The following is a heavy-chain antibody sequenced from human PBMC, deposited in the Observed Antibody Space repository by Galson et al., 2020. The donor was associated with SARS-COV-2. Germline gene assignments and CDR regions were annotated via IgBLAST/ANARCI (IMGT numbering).Heavy chain of an antibody. CDR1: GFTFSSYG. V-gene: IGHV3-30*03. J-gene: IGHJ6*02. Sequence: QAGGSLRLSCAASGFTFSSYGMHWVRQAPGKGLEWVAVISYDGSNKYYADSVKGRFTISRDNSKNTLYLQMNSLRAEDTAVHYCARELLDGMDVWGQGTTVTVSS. CDR2: ISYDGSNK. CDR3: ARELLDGMDV. D-gene: IGHD2-15*01.